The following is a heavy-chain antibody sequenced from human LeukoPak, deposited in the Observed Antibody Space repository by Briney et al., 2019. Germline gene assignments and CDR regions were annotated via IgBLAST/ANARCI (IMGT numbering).Heavy chain of an antibody. D-gene: IGHD3-3*01. Sequence: GRSLRLSCAASGFIFDDYAMHWVRQAPGKGLEWVSGINWNSGSRGYADSVKGRFTISRDNAKNSLYLQPNSLRSEDTALYYCARDWSAALTGYYFDFWGQGTLVAVSS. CDR3: ARDWSAALTGYYFDF. CDR1: GFIFDDYA. V-gene: IGHV3-9*01. CDR2: INWNSGSR. J-gene: IGHJ4*02.